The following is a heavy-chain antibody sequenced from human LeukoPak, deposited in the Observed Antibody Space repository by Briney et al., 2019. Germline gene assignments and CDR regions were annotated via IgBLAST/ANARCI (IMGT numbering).Heavy chain of an antibody. J-gene: IGHJ6*03. Sequence: ASVKVSCKASGYTFTSYYMHWVRQAPGQGLEWMGIINPSGGSTSYAQKFQGRVTMTRDMSTSTVYMELSSLRSEDTAVYYCARGNYDFWSGRQTYYMDVWGKGTTVTVSS. V-gene: IGHV1-46*01. D-gene: IGHD3-3*01. CDR1: GYTFTSYY. CDR3: ARGNYDFWSGRQTYYMDV. CDR2: INPSGGST.